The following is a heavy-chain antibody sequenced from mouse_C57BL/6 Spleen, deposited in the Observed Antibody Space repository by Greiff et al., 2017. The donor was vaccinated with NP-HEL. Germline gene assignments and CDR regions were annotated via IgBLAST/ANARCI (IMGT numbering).Heavy chain of an antibody. CDR3: AREPTVTRYFDY. D-gene: IGHD4-1*02. V-gene: IGHV1-69*01. CDR2: IYPSDSYT. Sequence: QVQLQQPGAELVMPGASVKLSCKASGYTFTSYWMHWVKQRPGQGLEWIGDIYPSDSYTNYNQKFKGKSTLTGDKSSSTAYMQLSSLTSEDSAVYYCAREPTVTRYFDYWGQGTTRTGSS. CDR1: GYTFTSYW. J-gene: IGHJ2*01.